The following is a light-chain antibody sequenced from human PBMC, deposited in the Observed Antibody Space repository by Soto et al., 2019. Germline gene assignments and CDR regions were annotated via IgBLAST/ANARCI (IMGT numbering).Light chain of an antibody. V-gene: IGKV3-20*01. J-gene: IGKJ1*01. CDR3: QQYGSSPTT. CDR1: QSVFNNH. Sequence: EIVLTQSPGTLSLSPGERATLSCRASQSVFNNHIGWYQQKPGQAPRRLIFGASFRATGIPDRFSGSGSGTDFTLTISRLEPEDFEVYYCQQYGSSPTTFGQGTKVEIK. CDR2: GAS.